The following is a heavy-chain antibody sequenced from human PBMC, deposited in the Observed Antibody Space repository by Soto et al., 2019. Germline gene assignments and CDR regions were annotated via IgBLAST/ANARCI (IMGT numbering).Heavy chain of an antibody. D-gene: IGHD3-10*01. CDR2: IYYSGST. J-gene: IGHJ4*02. V-gene: IGHV4-31*03. Sequence: PSETVSLTCTVSGGSISSGGYYWSWIRQHPGKGLEWIGYIYYSGSTYYNPSLKSRVTISVDTSKNQFSLKLSSVTAADTAVYYCARGATYYYGSGSYYNVWGFDYWGQGTLVTVSS. CDR3: ARGATYYYGSGSYYNVWGFDY. CDR1: GGSISSGGYY.